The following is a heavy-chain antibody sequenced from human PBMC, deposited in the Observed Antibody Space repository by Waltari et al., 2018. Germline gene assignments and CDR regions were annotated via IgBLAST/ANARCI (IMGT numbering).Heavy chain of an antibody. CDR3: ARTRIVVVPAAIPPYNWFDP. Sequence: QVQLQESGPGLVKPSETLSLTCAVSGYSISSGYYWGWIRQPPGKGLEWIGRIYHIGSTYYNPSLKSRVTISVDTSKNQFSLKLSSVTAADTAVYYCARTRIVVVPAAIPPYNWFDPWGQGTLVTVSS. CDR1: GYSISSGYY. CDR2: IYHIGST. D-gene: IGHD2-2*01. V-gene: IGHV4-38-2*01. J-gene: IGHJ5*02.